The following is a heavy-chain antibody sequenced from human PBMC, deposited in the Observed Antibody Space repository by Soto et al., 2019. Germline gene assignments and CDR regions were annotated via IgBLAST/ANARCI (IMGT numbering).Heavy chain of an antibody. CDR2: IYHSGST. Sequence: QVQLQESGPGPVKPSGTLSLTCAVSSGSISSSNWWSWVRQPPGKGLEWIGEIYHSGSTNYSPSLRSRVSISVDRSKNQFSLKLSSVTATDTAVYYCASLLGYCTTTTCSGGFWGQGTLVTVSS. CDR3: ASLLGYCTTTTCSGGF. CDR1: SGSISSSNW. V-gene: IGHV4-4*02. J-gene: IGHJ4*02. D-gene: IGHD2-2*01.